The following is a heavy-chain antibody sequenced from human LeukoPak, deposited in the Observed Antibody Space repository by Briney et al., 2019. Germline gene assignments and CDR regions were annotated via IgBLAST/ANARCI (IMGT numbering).Heavy chain of an antibody. D-gene: IGHD3-22*01. Sequence: PSETLSLTCAVYGGSFSAYYWNWIRQTPGKGLEWIGEINHSGSTDYNPSLKSRVTISVDTSKNQFPLTLSSVTAADTAVYYCARGRQDVTMIVVIMTAVSYYLDVWGKGTTVTVS. V-gene: IGHV4-34*01. CDR3: ARGRQDVTMIVVIMTAVSYYLDV. CDR1: GGSFSAYY. J-gene: IGHJ6*03. CDR2: INHSGST.